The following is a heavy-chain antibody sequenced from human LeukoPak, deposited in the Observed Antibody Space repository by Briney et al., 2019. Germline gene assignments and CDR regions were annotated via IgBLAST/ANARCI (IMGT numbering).Heavy chain of an antibody. CDR2: INPNSGGT. D-gene: IGHD6-19*01. Sequence: ASVKVSCKASGYTFNGYYKHWVRQAPGQGLEWMGWINPNSGGTNYAQKFQGRVTMTRNTSISTAYMELSRLRSDDTAMYYCARSSGWKYNIDYWGQGTLVTVSS. V-gene: IGHV1-2*02. CDR3: ARSSGWKYNIDY. J-gene: IGHJ4*02. CDR1: GYTFNGYY.